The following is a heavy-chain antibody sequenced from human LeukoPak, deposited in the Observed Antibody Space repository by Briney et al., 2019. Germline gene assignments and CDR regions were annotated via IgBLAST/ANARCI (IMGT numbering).Heavy chain of an antibody. CDR3: ARDGEYSYGYYY. D-gene: IGHD5-18*01. CDR1: GFTFSSYG. J-gene: IGHJ4*02. V-gene: IGHV3-23*01. CDR2: ISGSGGST. Sequence: GGSLRLSCAASGFTFSSYGMSWVRQAPGNGLKRVSAISGSGGSTYYADSVKGRFTISRDNAKNSLYLQMNSLRAEDTAVYYCARDGEYSYGYYYWGQGTLVTVSS.